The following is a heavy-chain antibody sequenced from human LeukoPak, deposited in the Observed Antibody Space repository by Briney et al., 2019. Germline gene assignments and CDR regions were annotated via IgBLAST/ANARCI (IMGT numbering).Heavy chain of an antibody. CDR2: FDPEDGET. CDR1: GYTLTELS. Sequence: ASVKVSCKVSGYTLTELSMHWVRQAPGKGLEWMGGFDPEDGETIYAQKFQGRVTMTEDTSTDTAYMELSSLRSEDTAVYYCATVGTMVRGVIPLYYYYGMDVWGRGTTVTVSS. J-gene: IGHJ6*02. CDR3: ATVGTMVRGVIPLYYYYGMDV. V-gene: IGHV1-24*01. D-gene: IGHD3-10*01.